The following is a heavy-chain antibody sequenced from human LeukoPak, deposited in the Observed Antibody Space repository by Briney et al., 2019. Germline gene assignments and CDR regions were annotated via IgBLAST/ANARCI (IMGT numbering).Heavy chain of an antibody. D-gene: IGHD3-3*02. CDR1: AGTFSSYA. Sequence: SVKVSCKASAGTFSSYAISWVRQAPGQGLEWMGGIIPIFGTANYAQKFQGRVTITADESTSTAYMELSSLRSEDTAVYYCARDRIREKGYFDYWGQGTLVTVSS. CDR2: IIPIFGTA. V-gene: IGHV1-69*13. J-gene: IGHJ4*02. CDR3: ARDRIREKGYFDY.